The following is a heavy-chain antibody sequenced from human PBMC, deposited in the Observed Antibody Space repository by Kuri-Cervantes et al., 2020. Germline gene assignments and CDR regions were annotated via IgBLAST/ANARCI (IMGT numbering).Heavy chain of an antibody. CDR1: GFTFSSYW. J-gene: IGHJ4*02. CDR3: AGGGYCSGGSCYEIDY. D-gene: IGHD2-15*01. CDR2: INSDGSST. Sequence: GGSLRLSCAASGFTFSSYWMHWVRQAPGKGLVWVSRINSDGSSTSYADSVKGRFTISRDNAKNTLYLQMNSLRAEDTAVYYCAGGGYCSGGSCYEIDYWGQGALVTVSS. V-gene: IGHV3-74*01.